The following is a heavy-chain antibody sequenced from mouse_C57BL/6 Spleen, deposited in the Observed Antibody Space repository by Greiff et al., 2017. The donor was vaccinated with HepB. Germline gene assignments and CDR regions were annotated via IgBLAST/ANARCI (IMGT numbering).Heavy chain of an antibody. CDR1: GYTFTDHT. CDR2: IYPRDVST. Sequence: QVQLQQSDAELVKPGASVKISCKVSGYTFTDHTIHWMKQRPEQGLEWIGYIYPRDVSTKYNEKFKGKATLTADKSSSPAYMQLNSLTSEASAVYFCAREELRPDYYAMDYWGQGTSVTVSS. D-gene: IGHD3-2*02. V-gene: IGHV1-78*01. J-gene: IGHJ4*01. CDR3: AREELRPDYYAMDY.